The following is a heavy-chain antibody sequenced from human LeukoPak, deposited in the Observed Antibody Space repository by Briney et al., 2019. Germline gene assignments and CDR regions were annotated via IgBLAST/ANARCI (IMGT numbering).Heavy chain of an antibody. J-gene: IGHJ4*02. V-gene: IGHV1-2*04. D-gene: IGHD6-13*01. CDR3: ARAIKKYSRSWYSFGY. CDR1: GYTFTGYY. Sequence: ASVKVSCKASGYTFTGYYMHWVRQAPGQGREWMGWINPNSGGTNYAQKFQGWVTMTRDTSISTAYMELSRLRSDDPAVYYCARAIKKYSRSWYSFGYWGQGTLVTVSS. CDR2: INPNSGGT.